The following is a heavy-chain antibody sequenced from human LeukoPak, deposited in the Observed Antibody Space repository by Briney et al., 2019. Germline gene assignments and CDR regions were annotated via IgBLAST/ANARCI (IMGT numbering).Heavy chain of an antibody. D-gene: IGHD3-10*01. CDR1: GFTFSSYG. J-gene: IGHJ4*02. V-gene: IGHV3-23*01. Sequence: SGGSLRLSCAASGFTFSSYGMSWVRQAPGKGLEWVSAISGSAATTFYADSVKGRFTISRDNSKNTLYLQMNSLRAEDTAVYYCAKRGPGSPQPGKYYFDYWGQGTLVTVSS. CDR2: ISGSAATT. CDR3: AKRGPGSPQPGKYYFDY.